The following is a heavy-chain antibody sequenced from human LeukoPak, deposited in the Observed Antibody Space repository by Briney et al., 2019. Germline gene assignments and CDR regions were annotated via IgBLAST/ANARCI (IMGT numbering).Heavy chain of an antibody. CDR3: AKRYSGSYYHFDY. D-gene: IGHD1-26*01. Sequence: GGSLRLSCAASGFTFSSHAVSWVRQAPGKGLEWVSSISGSGGSTYYADSVKGRFTISRDNFKNTLYLQMNSLRAEDTAVYYCAKRYSGSYYHFDYWGQGTLVTVSS. V-gene: IGHV3-23*01. CDR1: GFTFSSHA. J-gene: IGHJ4*02. CDR2: ISGSGGST.